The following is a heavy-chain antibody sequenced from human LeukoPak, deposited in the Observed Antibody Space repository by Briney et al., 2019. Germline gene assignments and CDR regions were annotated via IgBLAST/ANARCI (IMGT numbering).Heavy chain of an antibody. J-gene: IGHJ4*02. CDR1: GFTFSSYA. CDR3: ARDPIAARQIGNFDY. D-gene: IGHD6-6*01. CDR2: ISYDGSNK. Sequence: GGSLRLSCAASGFTFSSYAMHWVRQAPGKGLEWVAVISYDGSNKYYADSVKGRFTISRDNSKNTLYLQMNSLRAEDTAVYYCARDPIAARQIGNFDYWGQGTLVTVSS. V-gene: IGHV3-30-3*01.